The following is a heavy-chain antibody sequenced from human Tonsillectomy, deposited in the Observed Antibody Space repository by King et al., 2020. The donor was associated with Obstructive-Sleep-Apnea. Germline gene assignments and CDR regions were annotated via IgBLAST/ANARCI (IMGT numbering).Heavy chain of an antibody. CDR2: ISYDGSNK. CDR1: GFTFSSYA. D-gene: IGHD3-16*02. CDR3: ARDYIRVITFGGVIALDY. V-gene: IGHV3-30-3*01. Sequence: VQLVESGGGVVQPGRSLRLSCAASGFTFSSYAMHWVRQAPGKGLEWVAVISYDGSNKYYADSVKGRFTISRDNSKNTLYLQMNSLRAEDTAVYYWARDYIRVITFGGVIALDYWGQGTLVTVSS. J-gene: IGHJ4*02.